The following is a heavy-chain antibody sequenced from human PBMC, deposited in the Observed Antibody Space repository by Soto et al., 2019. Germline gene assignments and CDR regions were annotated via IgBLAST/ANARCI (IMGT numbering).Heavy chain of an antibody. CDR1: GYTFTSYG. Sequence: QVQLVQSGAEVKKPGASVKVSCKASGYTFTSYGISWVRQAPGQGLEWMGWISAYNGNTNYAQKLQGRVTMTTDTATSTAYMALRSLRSDDTAVYYCARDRRPYYYGSGSSPFDPWGQGTLVTVSS. V-gene: IGHV1-18*01. J-gene: IGHJ5*02. D-gene: IGHD3-10*01. CDR2: ISAYNGNT. CDR3: ARDRRPYYYGSGSSPFDP.